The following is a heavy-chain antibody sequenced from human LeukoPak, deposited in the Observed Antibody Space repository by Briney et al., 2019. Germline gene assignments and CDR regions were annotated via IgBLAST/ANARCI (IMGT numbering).Heavy chain of an antibody. V-gene: IGHV4-30-4*08. Sequence: PSETLSLTCTVSGGSISSGDYYWSWIRQPPGKGLEWIGYIYYSGSTYYNPSLKSRVTISVDTSKNQFSLKLSSVTAADTAVYYCARILVVTQGVFDYWGQGTLVTVSS. CDR2: IYYSGST. CDR3: ARILVVTQGVFDY. J-gene: IGHJ4*02. CDR1: GGSISSGDYY. D-gene: IGHD2-21*01.